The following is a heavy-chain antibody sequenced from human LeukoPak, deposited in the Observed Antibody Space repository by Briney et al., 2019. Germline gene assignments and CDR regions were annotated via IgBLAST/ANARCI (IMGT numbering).Heavy chain of an antibody. D-gene: IGHD3-9*01. Sequence: GGSLRLSCAASGFTFSSYWMHWVRQAPGKGLVWVSRIKSDGSSTSYADSVKGRFTTSRDNSKNTLYLQMNSLRAEDTAVYYCATTVDWRGDYWGQGTLVTVSS. CDR1: GFTFSSYW. CDR3: ATTVDWRGDY. V-gene: IGHV3-74*01. J-gene: IGHJ4*02. CDR2: IKSDGSST.